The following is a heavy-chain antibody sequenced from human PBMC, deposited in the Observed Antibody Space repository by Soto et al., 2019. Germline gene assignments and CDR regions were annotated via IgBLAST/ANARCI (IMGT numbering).Heavy chain of an antibody. CDR2: TYYSGST. CDR1: GGSISSGSYY. D-gene: IGHD3-10*01. CDR3: ARDDPFGEDPSGMHV. Sequence: QVQLQESGPGLVKTSQTLSLTCTVSGGSISSGSYYWSWIRQHPGKGLEWIGYTYYSGSTYYNPSINGRVTISVDTSKNRISLKLSSVTAADTAVYYCARDDPFGEDPSGMHVWGQGTTVTVSS. J-gene: IGHJ6*02. V-gene: IGHV4-31*03.